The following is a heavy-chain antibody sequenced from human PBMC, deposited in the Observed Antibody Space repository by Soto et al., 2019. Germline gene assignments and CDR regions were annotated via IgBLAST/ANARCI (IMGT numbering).Heavy chain of an antibody. CDR1: GYTFTSYA. CDR3: ARGQLGVVSWFEP. J-gene: IGHJ5*02. CDR2: INAGNGNT. V-gene: IGHV1-3*01. D-gene: IGHD6-6*01. Sequence: QVQLVQSGAEVKKPGASVKVSCKASGYTFTSYAMHWVRQAPGQRLEWMGWINAGNGNTKYSQKFQGRVTITRDTSASTDYMELISLRSEDTAVYYCARGQLGVVSWFEPWGQGTLVTVSS.